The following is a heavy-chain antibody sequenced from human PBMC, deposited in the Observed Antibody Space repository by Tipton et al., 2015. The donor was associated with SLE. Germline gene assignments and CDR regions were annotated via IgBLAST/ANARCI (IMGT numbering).Heavy chain of an antibody. D-gene: IGHD1-26*01. Sequence: SLRLSCAASGFTFSSYSMNWVRQAPGKGLEWVSSISSSSSYIYYADSVKGRFTISRDNAKNSLYLQMNSLRAEDTAVYYCARVDSVGADAFDIWGQGTMVTVSS. CDR2: ISSSSSYI. V-gene: IGHV3-21*01. CDR3: ARVDSVGADAFDI. CDR1: GFTFSSYS. J-gene: IGHJ3*02.